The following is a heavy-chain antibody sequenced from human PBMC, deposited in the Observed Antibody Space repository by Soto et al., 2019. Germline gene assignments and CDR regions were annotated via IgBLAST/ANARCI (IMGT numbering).Heavy chain of an antibody. CDR2: IHREGTNT. J-gene: IGHJ4*02. CDR1: GFSFSDFG. Sequence: EAHLLESGGDLIQPGGSLRLSCAASGFSFSDFGMTWVRQAPGKGLEWVSTIHREGTNTHYADSVKGRFTISRDNSKDILYLEINSLRAEATALCFCAKDPSSGSSDCWGQGTLVNVSS. CDR3: AKDPSSGSSDC. D-gene: IGHD3-10*01. V-gene: IGHV3-23*01.